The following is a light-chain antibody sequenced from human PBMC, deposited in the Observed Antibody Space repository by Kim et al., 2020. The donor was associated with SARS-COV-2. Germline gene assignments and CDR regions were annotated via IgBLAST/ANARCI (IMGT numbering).Light chain of an antibody. J-gene: IGLJ1*01. V-gene: IGLV1-40*01. CDR3: QSYDSSLSGSYV. CDR1: SSNIGAGYD. Sequence: VTISCAGSSSNIGAGYDVHWYQQLPGTAPKLLIYGNSNRPSGVPDRFSGSKSGTSASLAITGLQAEDEADYYCQSYDSSLSGSYVFGTGTKVTVL. CDR2: GNS.